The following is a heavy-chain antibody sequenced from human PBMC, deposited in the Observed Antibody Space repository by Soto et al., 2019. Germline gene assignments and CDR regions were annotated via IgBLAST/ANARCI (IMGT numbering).Heavy chain of an antibody. CDR1: CLLFENFG. CDR2: ISGSGFKK. J-gene: IGHJ5*02. V-gene: IGHV3-23*01. CDR3: AKNQGVELVHCATVHWIDL. D-gene: IGHD2-21*01. Sequence: WGSLLLSWAATCLLFENFGMRWVSQAPGKGLEGISSISGSGFKKYYADSVKGRFTISRDNSKSTVYLELNNLSAEDTAVYHFAKNQGVELVHCATVHWIDLWGQGSVVTVSS.